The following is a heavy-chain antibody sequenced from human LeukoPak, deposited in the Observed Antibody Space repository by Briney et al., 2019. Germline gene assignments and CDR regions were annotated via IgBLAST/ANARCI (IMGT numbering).Heavy chain of an antibody. D-gene: IGHD3/OR15-3a*01. CDR2: MLYSGST. CDR3: ASPATADWDAFDI. V-gene: IGHV4-59*12. CDR1: GGSISRYY. Sequence: SETLSLTCTVSGGSISRYYWTWIRQPPGKGLEWIGYMLYSGSTNYNPSLKSRVTISVDTSKNQFSLKLSSVTAADTAVYYCASPATADWDAFDIWGQGTMVTVSS. J-gene: IGHJ3*02.